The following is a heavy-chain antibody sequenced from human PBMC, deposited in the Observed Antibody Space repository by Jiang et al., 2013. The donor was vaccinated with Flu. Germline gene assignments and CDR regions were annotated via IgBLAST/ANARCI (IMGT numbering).Heavy chain of an antibody. D-gene: IGHD2-2*02. J-gene: IGHJ3*02. V-gene: IGHV4-59*12. CDR1: GGSISSYY. CDR2: IYYSGST. CDR3: ARAEALGFVVVPAAIRPSDAFDI. Sequence: TCTVSGGSISSYYWSWIRQPPGKGLEWIGYIYYSGSTNYNPSLKSRVTISVDKSKNQFSLKLSSVTAADTAVYYCARAEALGFVVVPAAIRPSDAFDIWGQGTMVTVSS.